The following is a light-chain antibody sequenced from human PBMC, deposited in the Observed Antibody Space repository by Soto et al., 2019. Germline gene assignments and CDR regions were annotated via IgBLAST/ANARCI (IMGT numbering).Light chain of an antibody. CDR3: SSYTSSSTF. CDR2: DVS. V-gene: IGLV2-11*01. J-gene: IGLJ1*01. CDR1: SSDVGTYDF. Sequence: HCDLKQPRYGYGSAGQGVTISCNGTSSDVGTYDFVSWYQQHPGKAPRLMIFDVSERPSGVPDRFSGSKSGNTASLTISGLQAEDEADYYCSSYTSSSTFFGTGTKVTV.